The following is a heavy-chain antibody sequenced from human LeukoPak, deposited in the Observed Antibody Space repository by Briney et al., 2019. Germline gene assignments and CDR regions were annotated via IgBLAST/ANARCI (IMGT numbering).Heavy chain of an antibody. V-gene: IGHV3-66*02. Sequence: PGGSLRLSCAASGFTVSSNYMSWVRQAPGKGLEWVSVIYSGGSTYYADSVKGRFTISRDNSKNTLYLQMNSLRAEATAVYYCARDAYSYYMDVWGKGTTVTVSS. J-gene: IGHJ6*03. CDR3: ARDAYSYYMDV. CDR1: GFTVSSNY. CDR2: IYSGGST. D-gene: IGHD5-18*01.